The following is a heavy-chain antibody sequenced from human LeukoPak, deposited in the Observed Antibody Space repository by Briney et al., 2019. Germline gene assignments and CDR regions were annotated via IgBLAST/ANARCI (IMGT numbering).Heavy chain of an antibody. D-gene: IGHD6-19*01. Sequence: ASVKVSCKASGYIFTSYYIHWVRQAPGQGLEWMGIINPSGGDTNYAQKFQGRVTMTRDTSTSTVYMELSSLRSGDTAVYYCARFAVHRRLAVAGQFGLDYWGQGTLVTVSS. CDR1: GYIFTSYY. J-gene: IGHJ4*02. V-gene: IGHV1-46*01. CDR2: INPSGGDT. CDR3: ARFAVHRRLAVAGQFGLDY.